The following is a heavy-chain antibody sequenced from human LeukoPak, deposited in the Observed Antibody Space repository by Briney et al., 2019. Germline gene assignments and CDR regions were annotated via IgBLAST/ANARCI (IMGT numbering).Heavy chain of an antibody. D-gene: IGHD4-11*01. V-gene: IGHV1-2*02. CDR2: INPDSGDT. Sequence: ASVKVSCKASGYTFTGYYIHWVRQAPGQALEWMAWINPDSGDTRYSQKFQGRVTVTRDTSISIAYMELSRLRSDDTAVYYCARGPIVTSDWGQGTLVTVSS. J-gene: IGHJ4*02. CDR1: GYTFTGYY. CDR3: ARGPIVTSD.